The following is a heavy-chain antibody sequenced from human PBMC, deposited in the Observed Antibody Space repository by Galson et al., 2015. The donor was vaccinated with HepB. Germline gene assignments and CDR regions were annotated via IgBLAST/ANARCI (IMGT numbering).Heavy chain of an antibody. CDR1: GYTFTIYD. Sequence: SVKVSCKASGYTFTIYDIVWVRQAAGQGLEWMGWVNPQSGHTDYAQKFQGRVTMTRNTSIRTAYMELSNLRSEDTAVYYCARSHYGDLDHWGQGTLVVVSS. D-gene: IGHD4-17*01. CDR3: ARSHYGDLDH. J-gene: IGHJ4*02. V-gene: IGHV1-8*01. CDR2: VNPQSGHT.